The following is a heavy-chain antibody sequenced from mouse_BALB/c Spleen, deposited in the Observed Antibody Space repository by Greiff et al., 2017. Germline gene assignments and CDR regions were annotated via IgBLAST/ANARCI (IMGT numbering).Heavy chain of an antibody. Sequence: EVKLQESGAELVKPGASVKLSCTASGFNIKDTYMHWVKQRPEQGLEWIGRIDPANGNTKYDPKFQGKATITADTSSNTAYLQLSSLTSEDTAVYYCARPPYYYGSSWGFDVWGAGTTVTVSS. V-gene: IGHV14-3*02. CDR1: GFNIKDTY. CDR3: ARPPYYYGSSWGFDV. J-gene: IGHJ1*01. D-gene: IGHD1-1*01. CDR2: IDPANGNT.